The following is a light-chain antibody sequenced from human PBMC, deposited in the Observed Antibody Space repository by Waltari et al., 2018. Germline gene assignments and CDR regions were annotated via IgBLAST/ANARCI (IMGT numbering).Light chain of an antibody. Sequence: QSALTQPASVSGSPGQSITISCTGTSSDVGRYNLVSWYQQHPGKAPKLMIYEDNKRPSGVSNRFSGSKSGNTASLTISGLQAEDEADYYCCSYAGSAIWVFGGGTKLTVL. CDR3: CSYAGSAIWV. J-gene: IGLJ3*02. V-gene: IGLV2-23*01. CDR1: SSDVGRYNL. CDR2: EDN.